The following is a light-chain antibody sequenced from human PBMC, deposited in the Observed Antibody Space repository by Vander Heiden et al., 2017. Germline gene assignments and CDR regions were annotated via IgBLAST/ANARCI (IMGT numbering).Light chain of an antibody. CDR2: EVS. V-gene: IGLV2-14*01. CDR1: SSDVGGYNH. CDR3: SSFTSSTTYV. Sequence: QSSPTQPASVSGSPGQSITLSCPGASSDVGGYNHVSWYQKHPGKAPKLMIHEVSNRPSGVSTRFSGSKSGNTASLTISGLQPEDEADYYYSSFTSSTTYVFGTGTKVTVL. J-gene: IGLJ1*01.